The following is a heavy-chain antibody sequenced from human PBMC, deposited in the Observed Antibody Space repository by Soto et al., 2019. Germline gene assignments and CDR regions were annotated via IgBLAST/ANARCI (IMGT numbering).Heavy chain of an antibody. CDR2: ISGSGGST. J-gene: IGHJ4*02. D-gene: IGHD6-6*01. CDR3: AKDSWDEQLAPPFDY. Sequence: GGSLKLSCAASGFTFSSYAMSWVRQAPGKGLEWVSAISGSGGSTYYADSVKGRFTISRDNSKNTLYLQMNSLRAEDTAVYYCAKDSWDEQLAPPFDYWGQGTLVTVSS. CDR1: GFTFSSYA. V-gene: IGHV3-23*01.